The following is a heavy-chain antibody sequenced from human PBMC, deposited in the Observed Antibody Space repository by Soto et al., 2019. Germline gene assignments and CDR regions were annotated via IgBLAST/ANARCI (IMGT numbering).Heavy chain of an antibody. D-gene: IGHD6-19*01. CDR1: GGSLSSSSYY. CDR3: AGEYSSVIDY. CDR2: IYYSGST. Sequence: SETLSLTCTVSGGSLSSSSYYWGWIRQPPGKGLEWIGSIYYSGSTYYNPSLKSRVTISVDTSKNQFSLKLSSVTAADTAVYYCAGEYSSVIDYWGQGTLVTVSS. V-gene: IGHV4-39*02. J-gene: IGHJ4*02.